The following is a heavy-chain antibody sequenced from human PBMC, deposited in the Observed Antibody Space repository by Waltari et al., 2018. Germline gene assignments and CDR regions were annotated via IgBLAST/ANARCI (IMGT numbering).Heavy chain of an antibody. Sequence: EVQLVESGGDLIQPGGSLRLSCAASGSPVSSNYMSWVRQAPGKGLEWVAILYSGGSTYYGDSVKGRFTISRDSSKTTLYLQLNSLGAEDTAVYYCARDYCDRTSCSVAWGQGTLVTVSS. J-gene: IGHJ5*02. CDR2: LYSGGST. CDR1: GSPVSSNY. V-gene: IGHV3-53*01. CDR3: ARDYCDRTSCSVA. D-gene: IGHD2-2*01.